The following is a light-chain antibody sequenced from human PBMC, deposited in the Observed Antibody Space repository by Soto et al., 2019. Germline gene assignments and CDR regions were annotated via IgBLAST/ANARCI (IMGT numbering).Light chain of an antibody. Sequence: EILLTQSPCTLSLSPWERATLSCRASQTVVGAYLAWYQQKPDQAPRLLIYYVSRRATGVPDRFSGSGSGTDFTLTVSRLEPEDFAVYYCQQYGSSPTTFGLGTKVDIK. CDR1: QTVVGAY. V-gene: IGKV3-20*01. CDR3: QQYGSSPTT. CDR2: YVS. J-gene: IGKJ1*01.